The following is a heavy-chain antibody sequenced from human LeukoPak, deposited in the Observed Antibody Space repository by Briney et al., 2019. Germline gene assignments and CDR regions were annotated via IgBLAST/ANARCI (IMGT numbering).Heavy chain of an antibody. J-gene: IGHJ4*02. D-gene: IGHD2-15*01. CDR3: VRDLGVSVRCGGRACDRKF. CDR1: GYKFSDYY. CDR2: INPDSGGT. V-gene: IGHV1-2*02. Sequence: GASVKVSCKASGYKFSDYYIHWVRQAPGQGPEWMGWINPDSGGTKYTQKFQGRVTMTRDTPTTTAYMELISLRSDDTAVYYCVRDLGVSVRCGGRACDRKFWGQGTLVTVSA.